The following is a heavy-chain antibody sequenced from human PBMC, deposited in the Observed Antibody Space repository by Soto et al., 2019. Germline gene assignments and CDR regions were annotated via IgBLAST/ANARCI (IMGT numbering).Heavy chain of an antibody. J-gene: IGHJ6*02. CDR3: ARDLWGYCGTDCYPLDV. Sequence: QVQLQESGPGLVKPSETLSLTCTVSGGSISRYYWSWIRQPPGKGLEWIGYRYNTGSTVYNPSFKRRVSISVDTSNYPFSLKLNSVTAADTAVYYCARDLWGYCGTDCYPLDVWGQGTPVTVSS. V-gene: IGHV4-59*01. CDR2: RYNTGST. CDR1: GGSISRYY. D-gene: IGHD2-21*02.